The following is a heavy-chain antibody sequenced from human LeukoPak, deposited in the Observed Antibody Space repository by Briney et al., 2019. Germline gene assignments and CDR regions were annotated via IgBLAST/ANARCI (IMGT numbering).Heavy chain of an antibody. V-gene: IGHV3-74*01. J-gene: IGHJ4*02. D-gene: IGHD2-2*01. CDR1: GSTFSSYW. CDR2: INSDGSST. Sequence: PGGSLRLSCAASGSTFSSYWMNWVRQPPGKGLVWVSRINSDGSSTTYADSVKGRFTISRDNAKNTLYLQMNSLRAEDTAVYYCARSYCSSISCYGWFDYWGQGTLVTVSS. CDR3: ARSYCSSISCYGWFDY.